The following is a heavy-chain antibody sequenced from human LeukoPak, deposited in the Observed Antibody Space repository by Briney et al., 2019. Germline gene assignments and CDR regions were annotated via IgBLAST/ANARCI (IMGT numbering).Heavy chain of an antibody. D-gene: IGHD4/OR15-4a*01. CDR3: ARVRGSGGNYKFDY. CDR1: GASISTNY. J-gene: IGHJ4*02. V-gene: IGHV4-4*08. CDR2: IDTSGST. Sequence: SETLSLNCTVSGASISTNYWRWIRQPPGKGLEWIGYIDTSGSTQYSPSLKSRGTISVDTSKNQFSLNLSSVAAADTDVYYCARVRGSGGNYKFDYWGQGTLVTVSS.